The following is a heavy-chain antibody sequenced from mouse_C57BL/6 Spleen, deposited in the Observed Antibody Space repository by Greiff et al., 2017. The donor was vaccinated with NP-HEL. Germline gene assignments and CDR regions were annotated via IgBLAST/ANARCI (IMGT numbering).Heavy chain of an antibody. CDR1: GYAFSSSW. CDR3: AREGDYGGPGFDY. D-gene: IGHD1-1*02. V-gene: IGHV1-82*01. CDR2: IYPGDGDT. J-gene: IGHJ2*01. Sequence: VKLMESGPELVKPGASVKISCKASGYAFSSSWMNWVKQRPGKGLEWIGRIYPGDGDTNYNGKFKGKATLTADKSSSTAYMQLSSLTSEDSAVYFCAREGDYGGPGFDYWGQGTTLTVSS.